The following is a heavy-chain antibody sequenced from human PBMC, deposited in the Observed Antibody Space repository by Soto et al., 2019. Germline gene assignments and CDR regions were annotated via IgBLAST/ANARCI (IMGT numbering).Heavy chain of an antibody. J-gene: IGHJ4*02. V-gene: IGHV3-74*01. Sequence: EVQLVESGGGLVQPGGSLRLSCAASGFTFSSFWMHWVRQAPGKGLEWVSRASPDGTSTSYADSVKGRFTISRDNAKNSLYLEMNSLRVEDTAVYYCARDWGGLGYWGQGTLVTVSS. D-gene: IGHD3-10*01. CDR3: ARDWGGLGY. CDR2: ASPDGTST. CDR1: GFTFSSFW.